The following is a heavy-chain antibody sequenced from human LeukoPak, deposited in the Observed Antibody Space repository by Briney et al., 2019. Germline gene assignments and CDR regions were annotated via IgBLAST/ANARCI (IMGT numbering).Heavy chain of an antibody. D-gene: IGHD3-22*01. CDR3: ARASRRLYSSGPSQSGY. CDR1: GYTFTSYA. Sequence: ASVKVSCKASGYTFTSYAMHWVRQAPGQRLEWMGWINAGNGNTKYSQKFQGRVTITRDTSASTAYMELSSLRSEDTAVYYCARASRRLYSSGPSQSGYWGQGTLVTVSS. V-gene: IGHV1-3*01. CDR2: INAGNGNT. J-gene: IGHJ4*02.